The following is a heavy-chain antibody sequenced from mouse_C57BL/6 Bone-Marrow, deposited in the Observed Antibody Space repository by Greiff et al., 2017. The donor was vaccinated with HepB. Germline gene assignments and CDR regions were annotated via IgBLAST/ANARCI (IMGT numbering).Heavy chain of an antibody. D-gene: IGHD1-1*01. CDR3: ARGGGSSYAWFAY. Sequence: DVMLVESGPGMVKPSQSLSLTCTVTGYSITSGYDWHWIRHFPGNKLEWMGYISYSGSTNYNPSLKSRISITHDTSKNHFFLKLNSVTTEDTATYYCARGGGSSYAWFAYWGQGTLVTVSA. J-gene: IGHJ3*01. CDR2: ISYSGST. CDR1: GYSITSGYD. V-gene: IGHV3-1*01.